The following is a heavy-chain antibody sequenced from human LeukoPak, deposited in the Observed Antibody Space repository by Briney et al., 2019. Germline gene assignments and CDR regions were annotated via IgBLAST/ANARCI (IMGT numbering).Heavy chain of an antibody. CDR2: ISSSGSTI. V-gene: IGHV3-11*04. CDR3: ARDWDIVVVPAALNWFDP. CDR1: GFTFSDYY. D-gene: IGHD2-2*01. J-gene: IGHJ5*02. Sequence: HPGGSLRLSCAASGFTFSDYYMSWIRQAPGKGLEGVSYISSSGSTIYYADSVKGRFTISRDNAKNSLYLQMNSLRAEDTAVYYCARDWDIVVVPAALNWFDPWGQGTLVTVSS.